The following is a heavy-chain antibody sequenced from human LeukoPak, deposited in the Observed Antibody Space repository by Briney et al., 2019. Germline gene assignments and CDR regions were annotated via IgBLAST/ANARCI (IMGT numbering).Heavy chain of an antibody. CDR1: GFSFSRYW. J-gene: IGHJ4*02. Sequence: PGGSLRLSCAASGFSFSRYWMHWVRQAPGKGLVWVSRIYGDGSTTHYADSVKGRFTISRDNAKNTLYLQMNSLRAEDTAVYYCAKLVTHFDYWGQGTLVTVSS. CDR3: AKLVTHFDY. CDR2: IYGDGSTT. V-gene: IGHV3-74*01. D-gene: IGHD4-23*01.